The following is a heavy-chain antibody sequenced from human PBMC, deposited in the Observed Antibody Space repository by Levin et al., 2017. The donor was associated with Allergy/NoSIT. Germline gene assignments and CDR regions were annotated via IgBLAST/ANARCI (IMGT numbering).Heavy chain of an antibody. CDR2: IYPGDSDT. V-gene: IGHV5-51*01. CDR3: ARRHYYSSGSWYFDL. CDR1: GYSFTSSW. Sequence: GESLKISCKGSGYSFTSSWIGWVRQMPGKGLEWMGSIYPGDSDTRYSPSFQGQVTISADKSISTAYLQWASLKASDTAMYYCARRHYYSSGSWYFDLWGRGTLVTVSS. J-gene: IGHJ2*01. D-gene: IGHD3-10*01.